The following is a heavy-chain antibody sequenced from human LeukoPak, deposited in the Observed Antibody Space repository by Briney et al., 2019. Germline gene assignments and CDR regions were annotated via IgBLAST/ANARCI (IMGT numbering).Heavy chain of an antibody. D-gene: IGHD3-3*01. Sequence: ASVKVSCKASGGTFSSYAISWVRQAPGQGLEWMGGIIPIFGTANYAQKFQGRVTITTDESTSTAYMELSSLRSEDTAVYYCASRLNFWSGSRMGGIDYWGQGTLVTVSS. CDR3: ASRLNFWSGSRMGGIDY. J-gene: IGHJ4*02. CDR2: IIPIFGTA. V-gene: IGHV1-69*05. CDR1: GGTFSSYA.